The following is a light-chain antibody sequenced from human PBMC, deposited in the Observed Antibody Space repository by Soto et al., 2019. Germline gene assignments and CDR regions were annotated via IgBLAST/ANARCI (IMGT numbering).Light chain of an antibody. CDR2: GAS. CDR3: QQYHNWPPQYT. CDR1: QTVPGT. J-gene: IGKJ2*01. Sequence: EIVMTQSPASLSVSPGEGATPSARPSQTVPGTLAGYHQKPGQGPRLLIHGASTRATGVPARFSGSGSGTDFTLTISSLQSEDFAVYYCQQYHNWPPQYTFGQGTKLQIK. V-gene: IGKV3-15*01.